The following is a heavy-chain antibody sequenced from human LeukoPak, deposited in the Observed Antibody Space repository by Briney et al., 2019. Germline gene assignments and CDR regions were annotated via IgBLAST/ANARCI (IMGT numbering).Heavy chain of an antibody. CDR2: IYHSGST. CDR3: ARDQGRATPDY. D-gene: IGHD1-26*01. CDR1: GGSISSGSYY. V-gene: IGHV4-39*07. Sequence: SETLSLTCTVSGGSISSGSYYWGWIRQPPGKGLEWIGSIYHSGSTYYNPSLKSRVTISVDTSKNQFSLKLSSVTAADTAVYYCARDQGRATPDYWGQGTLVTVSS. J-gene: IGHJ4*02.